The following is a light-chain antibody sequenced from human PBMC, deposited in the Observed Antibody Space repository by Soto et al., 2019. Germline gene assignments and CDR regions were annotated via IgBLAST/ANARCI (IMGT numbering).Light chain of an antibody. CDR3: ISYIPTSVLYV. CDR1: SGEIGYVNY. J-gene: IGLJ1*01. V-gene: IGLV2-14*01. Sequence: QSALTQPASVSGSPGQSITVSCTGSSGEIGYVNYVSWYQQHPGKAPKLLNYEVTNRPSGVSDRFSGSKSGNTASLTISVLQAEDEADYYCISYIPTSVLYVFGTGTKVTVL. CDR2: EVT.